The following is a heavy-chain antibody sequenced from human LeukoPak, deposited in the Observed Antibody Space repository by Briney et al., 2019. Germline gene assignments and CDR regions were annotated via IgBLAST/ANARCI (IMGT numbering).Heavy chain of an antibody. CDR2: IYYSGST. CDR1: GGSISSYY. J-gene: IGHJ2*01. Sequence: PSETLSLTCTVSGGSISSYYWSWIRQPPGKGLEWIGYIYYSGSTNYNPSLKSRVTISVDTSKNQFSLKLSSVTAADTAVYYCARHTRNPPDYWYLDLWGRGTLVTVSS. D-gene: IGHD1-14*01. CDR3: ARHTRNPPDYWYLDL. V-gene: IGHV4-59*08.